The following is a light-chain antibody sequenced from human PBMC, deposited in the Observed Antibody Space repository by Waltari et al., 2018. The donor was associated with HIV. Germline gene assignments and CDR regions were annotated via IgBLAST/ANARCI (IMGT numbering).Light chain of an antibody. CDR3: QQYNNWPQT. Sequence: EIVLTPSPATLSVSPGETATLPCRASQSVSSNLAWYQQKPGQAPRLLIYGASTRGTGIPARFSGSGSGTEFTLTISSLQSEDFAVYYWQQYNNWPQTFGQGTKVEIK. V-gene: IGKV3-15*01. CDR2: GAS. CDR1: QSVSSN. J-gene: IGKJ1*01.